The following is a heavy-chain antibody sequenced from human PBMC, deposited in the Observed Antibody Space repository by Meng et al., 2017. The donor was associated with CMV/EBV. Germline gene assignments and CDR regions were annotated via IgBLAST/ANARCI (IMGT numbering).Heavy chain of an antibody. CDR3: AAAPYTASDAFDI. Sequence: SVKVSCKASGYTFTSSAVQWVRQARGQRLEWIGWIVVGSGNTNYAQKFQERVTITRDMSTSTAYMELSSLRSEDTAVYYCAAAPYTASDAFDIWGQGTMVTVSS. J-gene: IGHJ3*02. V-gene: IGHV1-58*01. CDR1: GYTFTSSA. CDR2: IVVGSGNT. D-gene: IGHD5-18*01.